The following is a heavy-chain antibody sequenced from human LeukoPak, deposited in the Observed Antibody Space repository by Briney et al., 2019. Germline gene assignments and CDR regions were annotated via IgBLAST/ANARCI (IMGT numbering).Heavy chain of an antibody. Sequence: SEALSLTCTVSGGSISSYFWSWIRQPPGKALEWIGYIYYSGSTNYNPSLKSRVTISVDTSKNQFSLKLSSVTAAATAVYYCARRGCSAGSCYLGVWGQGILVTVSS. D-gene: IGHD2-15*01. CDR3: ARRGCSAGSCYLGV. J-gene: IGHJ4*02. CDR1: GGSISSYF. CDR2: IYYSGST. V-gene: IGHV4-59*08.